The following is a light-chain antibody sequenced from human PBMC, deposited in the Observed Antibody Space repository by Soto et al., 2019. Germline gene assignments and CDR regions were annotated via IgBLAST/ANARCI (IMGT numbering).Light chain of an antibody. V-gene: IGKV1-5*01. CDR3: QQYNSYPHT. CDR1: QSIDRW. Sequence: DIQMTQSPSTLSASVGDRVTITCRASQSIDRWLAWYQQRPGRAPKLLIYDVANLETGVPSRFSGSLSETDFTLTISSLQPDDFAIYYCQQYNSYPHTFGGGTKVEIK. CDR2: DVA. J-gene: IGKJ4*01.